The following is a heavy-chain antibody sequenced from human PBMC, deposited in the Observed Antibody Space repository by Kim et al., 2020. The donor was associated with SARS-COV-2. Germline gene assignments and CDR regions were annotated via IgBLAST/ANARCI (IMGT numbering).Heavy chain of an antibody. CDR3: ARDLYDSSGYSYGMDV. CDR1: GFTFSSYA. Sequence: GGSLRLSCAASGFTFSSYAMHWVRQAPGKGLEWVAVISYDGSNKYYEDSVKGRFTISRDNSKNTLYLQMNSLRAEDTAVYYCARDLYDSSGYSYGMDVWGQGTTVTVSS. V-gene: IGHV3-30-3*01. D-gene: IGHD3-22*01. J-gene: IGHJ6*02. CDR2: ISYDGSNK.